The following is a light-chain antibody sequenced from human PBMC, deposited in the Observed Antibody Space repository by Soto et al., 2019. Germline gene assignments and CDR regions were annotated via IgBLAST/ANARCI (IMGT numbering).Light chain of an antibody. CDR2: EVT. CDR3: SSFTSNYFYV. V-gene: IGLV2-14*01. J-gene: IGLJ1*01. CDR1: SSDVDDYYY. Sequence: QSALTQPASVSGSPGQSITISCTGSSSDVDDYYYVSWYQQHPNKAPKLVIYEVTNRPSGVSDRFSGSKSGNTASLTISGLQPEDEADYYCSSFTSNYFYVFGPGTQLTVL.